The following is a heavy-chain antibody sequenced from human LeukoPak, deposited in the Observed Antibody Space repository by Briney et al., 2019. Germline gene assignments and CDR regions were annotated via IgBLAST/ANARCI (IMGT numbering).Heavy chain of an antibody. Sequence: CHCPFCPAAAPTFDDYATRWARLAAGGCLGCVSVIRWDGGSIGYADSVKGRFTISRDNAKYSLYLQMNSLRAEDTALYYCAKDKADNYYDSSGYYSSGGMDVWGQGTTVTVSS. CDR3: AKDKADNYYDSSGYYSSGGMDV. J-gene: IGHJ6*02. D-gene: IGHD3-22*01. CDR2: IRWDGGSI. CDR1: APTFDDYA. V-gene: IGHV3-9*01.